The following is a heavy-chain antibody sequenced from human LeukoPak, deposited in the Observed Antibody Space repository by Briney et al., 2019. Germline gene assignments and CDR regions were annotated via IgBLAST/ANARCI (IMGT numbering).Heavy chain of an antibody. J-gene: IGHJ4*02. CDR1: GFRFSDFT. CDR2: IGGSGGST. Sequence: TGGSLRLSCAASGFRFSDFTMTWVRQAPGKGPEWVSAIGGSGGSTYYADSVKGRFTISRDNSKNTLYLQMNSLRAEDTAVYYCAKYPHLGPFDYWGQGTLVTVSS. V-gene: IGHV3-23*01. CDR3: AKYPHLGPFDY.